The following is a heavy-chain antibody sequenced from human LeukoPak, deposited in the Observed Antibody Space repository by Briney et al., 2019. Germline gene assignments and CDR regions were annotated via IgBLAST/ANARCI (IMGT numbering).Heavy chain of an antibody. V-gene: IGHV3-23*01. D-gene: IGHD1-26*01. Sequence: GGSLRLSCAASGFTFSSYAMSWVRQAPGKGLEWVSAISGSGGSTYYADSVKGRFTISRDNSKNTLYLQMNSLRAEDTAVYYCAEDPSISGSYSQNWFDPWGQGTLVTVSS. CDR2: ISGSGGST. CDR1: GFTFSSYA. J-gene: IGHJ5*02. CDR3: AEDPSISGSYSQNWFDP.